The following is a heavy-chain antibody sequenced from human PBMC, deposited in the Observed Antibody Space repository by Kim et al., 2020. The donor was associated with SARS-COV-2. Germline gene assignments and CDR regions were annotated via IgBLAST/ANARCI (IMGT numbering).Heavy chain of an antibody. Sequence: KSRVTISVDTSKNQFSLKLSSVTAADTAVYYCARSSSSSWYGYYYYGMDVWGQGTTVTVSS. D-gene: IGHD6-13*01. J-gene: IGHJ6*02. V-gene: IGHV4-39*01. CDR3: ARSSSSSWYGYYYYGMDV.